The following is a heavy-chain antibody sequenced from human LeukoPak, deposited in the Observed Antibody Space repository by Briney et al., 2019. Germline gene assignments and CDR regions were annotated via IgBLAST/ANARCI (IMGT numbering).Heavy chain of an antibody. CDR3: AKPDYYDSSGYYQPPCFDY. CDR1: GFTFSSYA. D-gene: IGHD3-22*01. J-gene: IGHJ4*02. CDR2: ISGSGGST. Sequence: PGGSLRLSCAASGFTFSSYAMSWVRQAPGKGLEWVSAISGSGGSTYYADSVKGRFTISRDNSKNTLYLQMNSLRAEDTAVYYCAKPDYYDSSGYYQPPCFDYWGQGTLVTVSS. V-gene: IGHV3-23*01.